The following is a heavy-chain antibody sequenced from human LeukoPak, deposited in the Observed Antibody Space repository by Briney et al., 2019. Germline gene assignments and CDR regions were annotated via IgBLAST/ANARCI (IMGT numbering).Heavy chain of an antibody. D-gene: IGHD1-1*01. V-gene: IGHV4-4*07. CDR2: IYISGST. J-gene: IGHJ4*02. CDR1: GGSISSYY. Sequence: SETLSLTCTVSGGSISSYYWSWIRQPAGKGLEWIGRIYISGSTNYNPSLKSRVAMSVDTSKNQFSLKLSSVTAADTAVYYCARDRGTWNDDGFDYWGQGTLVTVSS. CDR3: ARDRGTWNDDGFDY.